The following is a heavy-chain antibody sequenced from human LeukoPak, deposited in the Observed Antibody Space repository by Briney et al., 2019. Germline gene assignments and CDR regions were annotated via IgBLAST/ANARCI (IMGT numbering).Heavy chain of an antibody. CDR1: GGSISSYY. CDR2: IYYSGST. CDR3: ASYGREGFDY. J-gene: IGHJ4*02. V-gene: IGHV4-59*01. Sequence: SETLSLTCTVSGGSISSYYWSWIRQPPGKGLEWIGYIYYSGSTNYNPSLKSRVTISVDTSKNQFSLKLSSVTAADTAVYYCASYGREGFDYWGQGTLVTVSS. D-gene: IGHD4-17*01.